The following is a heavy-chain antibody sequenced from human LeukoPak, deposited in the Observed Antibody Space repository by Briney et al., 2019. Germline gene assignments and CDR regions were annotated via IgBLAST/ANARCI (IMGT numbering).Heavy chain of an antibody. CDR2: ISYDGSNK. Sequence: GGSLRLSCAASGFTFSSYAMHWVRQAPGKGLEWVAVISYDGSNKYYADSVKGRFTISRDNSKNTLYLQMNSLRAEDTAVYYCARDLDSSSPENDYYYGMDVWGQGTTVTVSS. J-gene: IGHJ6*02. CDR1: GFTFSSYA. V-gene: IGHV3-30*04. D-gene: IGHD6-13*01. CDR3: ARDLDSSSPENDYYYGMDV.